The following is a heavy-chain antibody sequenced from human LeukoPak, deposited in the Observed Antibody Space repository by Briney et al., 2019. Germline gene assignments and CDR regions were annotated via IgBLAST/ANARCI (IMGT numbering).Heavy chain of an antibody. D-gene: IGHD3-10*01. CDR2: ISDDGGAT. CDR3: ARVGAKESYYHY. CDR1: RFTFSNFA. V-gene: IGHV3-23*01. Sequence: GGSLRLSCAASRFTFSNFAMSWVSQALGKGLEWVSTISDDGGATYYADSVRDRFTISRDNSKNTLYLQMNTLRAEDTALYYCARVGAKESYYHYWGQGTLVTVSS. J-gene: IGHJ4*02.